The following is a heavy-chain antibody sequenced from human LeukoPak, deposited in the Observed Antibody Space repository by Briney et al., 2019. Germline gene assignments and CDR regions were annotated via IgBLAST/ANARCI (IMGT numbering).Heavy chain of an antibody. CDR1: GFTFRSYG. Sequence: GGSLRLSCAASGFTFRSYGMNWVRQAPGKGLEWVSYISGSGSVIYYADSVRGRFTISRDNAQNLLNLQMKSLRAEDTGVYYCASAYYDSGNYPYYFDYWGQRTRVTVSS. CDR2: ISGSGSVI. CDR3: ASAYYDSGNYPYYFDY. V-gene: IGHV3-48*03. D-gene: IGHD3-10*01. J-gene: IGHJ4*02.